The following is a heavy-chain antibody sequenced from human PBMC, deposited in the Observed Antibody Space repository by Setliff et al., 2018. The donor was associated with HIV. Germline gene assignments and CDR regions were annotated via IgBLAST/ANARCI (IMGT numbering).Heavy chain of an antibody. CDR1: DDPINSFY. J-gene: IGHJ4*02. CDR3: ARTPEDYDQYFFDR. CDR2: IYTSGST. Sequence: TETLSLTCTVSDDPINSFYWSWIRQPPGKGLEWIGYIYTSGSTNYNPSLEGRVTISVDTSKNQFSLKLSSVTAADTAVYYCARTPEDYDQYFFDRWGQGTLVTVSS. D-gene: IGHD3-22*01. V-gene: IGHV4-4*09.